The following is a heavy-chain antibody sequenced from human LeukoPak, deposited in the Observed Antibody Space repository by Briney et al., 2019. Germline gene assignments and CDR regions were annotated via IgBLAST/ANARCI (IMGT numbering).Heavy chain of an antibody. D-gene: IGHD2-2*01. CDR3: ARGTNGDYIDY. J-gene: IGHJ4*02. CDR1: GGTFSSYA. CDR2: IIPILGIA. Sequence: SVKVSCKASGGTFSSYAISWVRQAPGQGLEWMGRIIPILGIANYAQKFQGRVTITADKSTSTAYMELSSLRSEDTAVYYCARGTNGDYIDYWGQGTLVTVSS. V-gene: IGHV1-69*04.